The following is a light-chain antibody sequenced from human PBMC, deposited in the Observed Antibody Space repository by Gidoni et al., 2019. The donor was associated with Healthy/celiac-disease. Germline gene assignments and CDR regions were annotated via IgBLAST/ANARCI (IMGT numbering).Light chain of an antibody. CDR3: QQSYSTPPP. Sequence: DIQMTQSPSSLSASVGDRVTITCRASQSISSYLNWYQQKPGKAPKLLIYAASSLQSGVPSRFSGSGSGTDFTLTISSLQPEDFATCYCQQSYSTPPPFGQGTKLEIK. CDR2: AAS. CDR1: QSISSY. J-gene: IGKJ2*01. V-gene: IGKV1-39*01.